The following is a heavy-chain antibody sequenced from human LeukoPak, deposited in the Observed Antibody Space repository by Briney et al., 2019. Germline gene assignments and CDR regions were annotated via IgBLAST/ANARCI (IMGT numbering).Heavy chain of an antibody. Sequence: ASVKVSCKASRSTIKTYDIIWVRQASGQGLEWMGWMNPKSGDTVCAETFQARVTMTRNISMNTAYMELSNLKSEDTAIYYCARGILGYYYYYMDLWGEGTTVTVSS. J-gene: IGHJ6*03. CDR2: MNPKSGDT. D-gene: IGHD2-8*02. V-gene: IGHV1-8*01. CDR3: ARGILGYYYYYMDL. CDR1: RSTIKTYD.